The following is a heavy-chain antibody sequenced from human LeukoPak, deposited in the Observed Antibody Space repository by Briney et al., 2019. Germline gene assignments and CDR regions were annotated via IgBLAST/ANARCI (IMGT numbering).Heavy chain of an antibody. CDR3: AKALEQETVIALDS. CDR1: GFTFSTYA. D-gene: IGHD6-13*01. J-gene: IGHJ4*02. V-gene: IGHV3-23*01. CDR2: ISGSGGSR. Sequence: GGSLRLSCAASGFTFSTYAMSWVRQAPGKGLELVSAISGSGGSRYCADSVKGRFTISRDNSKNTLYLQMNSLRAEDTSIYFCAKALEQETVIALDSWGQGTLVTVSS.